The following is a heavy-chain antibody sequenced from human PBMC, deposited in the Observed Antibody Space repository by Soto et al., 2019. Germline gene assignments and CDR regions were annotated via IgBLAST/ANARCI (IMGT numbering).Heavy chain of an antibody. J-gene: IGHJ4*01. CDR1: GLIFSNAW. CDR3: TTGSYINMPIVRFDY. CDR2: IKSKADGGTT. D-gene: IGHD2-2*01. Sequence: GPLRLSCAASGLIFSNAWRNRVRQAPGKGLEWVGRIKSKADGGTTDVAAPVKGRFAISRDDSKNMMYMEMSSLRTEDTAVYYFTTGSYINMPIVRFDYWGQGTLVTVPS. V-gene: IGHV3-15*07.